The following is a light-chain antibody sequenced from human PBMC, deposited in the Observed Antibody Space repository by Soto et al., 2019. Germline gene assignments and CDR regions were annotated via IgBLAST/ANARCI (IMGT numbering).Light chain of an antibody. CDR3: QQYGTSPLT. Sequence: IVMTPSPATLSLSPGEGATLSCRASQSLSSNLAWYQQKPGQAPRLLIYGASSRATGIPARFSGSGYGTELTLTVTGLVPEDFAVYYCQQYGTSPLTFGGETKV. V-gene: IGKV3-15*01. CDR1: QSLSSN. CDR2: GAS. J-gene: IGKJ4*01.